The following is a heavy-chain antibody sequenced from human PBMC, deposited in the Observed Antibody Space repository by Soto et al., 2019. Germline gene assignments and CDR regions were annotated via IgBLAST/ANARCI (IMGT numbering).Heavy chain of an antibody. Sequence: QLQVQESGPGLVKPSETLSLTCAVSGGSIITFSYYWGWIRQPPGKGLEWIGSISYSGSTFYSPSLKSRLTISADASKTQFSLKLISVTAADTAVLYCRRQYPCAFDVWGQGIVITVS. J-gene: IGHJ3*01. V-gene: IGHV4-39*01. CDR1: GGSIITFSYY. CDR2: ISYSGST. D-gene: IGHD2-2*02. CDR3: RRQYPCAFDV.